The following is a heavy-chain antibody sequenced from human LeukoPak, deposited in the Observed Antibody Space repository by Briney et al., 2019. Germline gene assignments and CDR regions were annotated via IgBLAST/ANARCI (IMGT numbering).Heavy chain of an antibody. J-gene: IGHJ4*02. CDR2: INPNSGGT. V-gene: IGHV1-2*02. Sequence: ASVKVSCKASGYTFTGYYMHWVRQAPGQGLEWMGWINPNSGGTNYAQKFQGRVTMTRDTSISTAYMELSKLRSDDTAVYYCARDLPMWEVGATDGFDYWGQGTLVTVSS. CDR3: ARDLPMWEVGATDGFDY. CDR1: GYTFTGYY. D-gene: IGHD1-26*01.